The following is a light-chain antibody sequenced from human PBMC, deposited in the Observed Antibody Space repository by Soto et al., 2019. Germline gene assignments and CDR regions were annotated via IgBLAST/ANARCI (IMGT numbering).Light chain of an antibody. CDR1: TGAVTTGHY. CDR3: LLSYRGVGV. Sequence: QAVVTQEPSLTVSPGGTVPLTCGSNTGAVTTGHYPYWFQQKPGQAPRTLIYDTNNKHSWTPARFSGSLLVGKAALTLSGAQHEDEADYYCLLSYRGVGVFCGGTKLTVL. V-gene: IGLV7-46*01. J-gene: IGLJ2*01. CDR2: DTN.